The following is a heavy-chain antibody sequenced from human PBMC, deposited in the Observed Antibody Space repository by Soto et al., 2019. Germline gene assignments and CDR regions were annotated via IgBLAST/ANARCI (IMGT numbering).Heavy chain of an antibody. D-gene: IGHD3-10*01. V-gene: IGHV4-59*01. CDR2: VYYSGST. J-gene: IGHJ3*01. CDR1: GGSTPSFY. Sequence: QVQLQESGPGLVKPSETLSLNCDVSGGSTPSFYWNWIRQSPGKGLEWIGYVYYSGSTSYSSSFKCRVCISLDTVKNQVSLRLISVTTADTAVYYCARTDRRGRTPLFAFDVWGQGTTVIVSS. CDR3: ARTDRRGRTPLFAFDV.